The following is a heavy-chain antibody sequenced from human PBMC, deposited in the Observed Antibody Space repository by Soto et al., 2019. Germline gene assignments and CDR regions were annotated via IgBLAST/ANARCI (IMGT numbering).Heavy chain of an antibody. D-gene: IGHD3-9*01. V-gene: IGHV3-33*01. J-gene: IGHJ6*02. CDR2: IWYDGSNK. Sequence: GGSLRLSCAASGFTFSSYGMHWVRQAPGKGLEWVAVIWYDGSNKYYADSVKGRFTISRDNSKNTLYLQMNSLRAEDTAVYYCAREGGQGDIFTVRNYYGMDVWGQGSTVTVSS. CDR3: AREGGQGDIFTVRNYYGMDV. CDR1: GFTFSSYG.